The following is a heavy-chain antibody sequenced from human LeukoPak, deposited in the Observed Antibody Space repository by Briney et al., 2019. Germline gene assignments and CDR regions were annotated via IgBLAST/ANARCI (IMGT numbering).Heavy chain of an antibody. D-gene: IGHD2-15*01. Sequence: ASVKVSCKASGYTFTSYGISWVRQTPGQGLEWMGWISAYNGNTNYAQKLQGRVTMTTDTSTSTAYMELRSLRSDDTAVYYCARDGRLYCSGGSCYITGYWGQGTLVTVSS. J-gene: IGHJ4*02. CDR1: GYTFTSYG. CDR2: ISAYNGNT. CDR3: ARDGRLYCSGGSCYITGY. V-gene: IGHV1-18*01.